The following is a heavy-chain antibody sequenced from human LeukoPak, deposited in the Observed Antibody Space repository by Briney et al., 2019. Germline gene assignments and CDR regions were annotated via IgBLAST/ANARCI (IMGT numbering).Heavy chain of an antibody. CDR1: GFTVSSNY. CDR3: ARGNYYDSSGPAAY. Sequence: GGSLRLSCVASGFTVSSNYMSWVRQAPGKGLEWVSVIYSGGSTYYADSVKGRFTISRDNSKNTLYLQMNSLRAEDTAVYYCARGNYYDSSGPAAYWGQGTLVTVSS. V-gene: IGHV3-66*01. D-gene: IGHD3-22*01. J-gene: IGHJ4*02. CDR2: IYSGGST.